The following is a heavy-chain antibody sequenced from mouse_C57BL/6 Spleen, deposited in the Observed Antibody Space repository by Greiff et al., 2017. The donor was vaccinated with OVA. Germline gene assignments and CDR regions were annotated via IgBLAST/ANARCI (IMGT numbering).Heavy chain of an antibody. D-gene: IGHD3-3*01. CDR2: IYPSDSET. Sequence: QVQLQQPGAELVRPGSSVKLSCKASGYTFTSYWMDWVKQRPGQGLEWIGNIYPSDSETHYNQKFKDKATLTVDKSSSTAYMQLSSLTSEDSAVYYCARKRDVGAMDYWGQGTSVTVSS. CDR1: GYTFTSYW. CDR3: ARKRDVGAMDY. V-gene: IGHV1-61*01. J-gene: IGHJ4*01.